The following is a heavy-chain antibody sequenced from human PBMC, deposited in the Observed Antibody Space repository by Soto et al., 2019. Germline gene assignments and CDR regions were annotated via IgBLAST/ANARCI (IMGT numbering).Heavy chain of an antibody. D-gene: IGHD1-7*01. CDR3: AKDPRLELRGVDS. Sequence: DVHLLESGGGLVQPGGSLRLSCVASGYNFGSYAMMWVCQAPGKGLEWISTIGGGGIGSYYADSVKGRFTISRDNSKNTLFLQMNSLRAEDTGVYYCAKDPRLELRGVDSWGQGTQVTVSS. V-gene: IGHV3-23*01. J-gene: IGHJ4*02. CDR2: IGGGGIGS. CDR1: GYNFGSYA.